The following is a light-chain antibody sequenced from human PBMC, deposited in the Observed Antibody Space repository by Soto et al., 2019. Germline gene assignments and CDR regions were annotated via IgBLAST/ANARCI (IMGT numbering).Light chain of an antibody. CDR1: SSDVGIYNR. CDR3: QSYDSSLSGYV. J-gene: IGLJ1*01. Sequence: QSVLTQPPSVSGSPGQSVTISCTGTSSDVGIYNRVSWYQQPPGTAPKLIIYGVNNRPSGVPDRFSGSKSGNTASLTISGLQAEDEADYYCQSYDSSLSGYVFGTGTKVTVL. V-gene: IGLV2-18*02. CDR2: GVN.